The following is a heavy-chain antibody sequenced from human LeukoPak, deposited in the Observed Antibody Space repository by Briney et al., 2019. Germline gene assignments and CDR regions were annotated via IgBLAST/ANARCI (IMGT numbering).Heavy chain of an antibody. J-gene: IGHJ3*02. CDR3: AKDMGQWLVRNDAFDI. V-gene: IGHV3-23*01. D-gene: IGHD6-19*01. Sequence: GGSLRLSCVASGFTFSSYAMSWVRQAPGKGLEWVSAISGSGGSTYYADSVKGRFTISRDNSKNTLYLQMNSLRAEDTAVYYCAKDMGQWLVRNDAFDIWGQGTMVTVSS. CDR1: GFTFSSYA. CDR2: ISGSGGST.